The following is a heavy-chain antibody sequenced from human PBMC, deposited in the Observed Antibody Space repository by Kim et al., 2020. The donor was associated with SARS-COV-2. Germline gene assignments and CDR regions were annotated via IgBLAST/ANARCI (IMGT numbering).Heavy chain of an antibody. Sequence: YSPSFQGQVTISADKSISTAYLQWSSLKASDTAMYYCARMSGSYLDLIAYWGQGTLVTVSS. J-gene: IGHJ4*02. CDR3: ARMSGSYLDLIAY. V-gene: IGHV5-51*01. D-gene: IGHD1-26*01.